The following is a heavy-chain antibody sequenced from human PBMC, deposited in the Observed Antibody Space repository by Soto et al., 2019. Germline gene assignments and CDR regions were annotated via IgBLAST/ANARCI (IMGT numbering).Heavy chain of an antibody. D-gene: IGHD3-10*01. CDR3: ARAEGLPMVRGVIIIHGAFDI. CDR1: GGTFSSYA. J-gene: IGHJ3*02. Sequence: SVKVSCKASGGTFSSYAISWVRQAPGQGLEWMGGIIPIFGTANYAQKFQGRVTITADESTSTAYMELSSLRSEDTAVYYCARAEGLPMVRGVIIIHGAFDIWGQGTMVTVSS. CDR2: IIPIFGTA. V-gene: IGHV1-69*13.